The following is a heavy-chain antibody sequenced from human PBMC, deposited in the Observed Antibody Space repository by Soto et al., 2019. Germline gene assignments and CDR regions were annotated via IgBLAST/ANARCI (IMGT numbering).Heavy chain of an antibody. CDR2: ISHSGST. CDR1: GGSISDDY. V-gene: IGHV4-59*01. D-gene: IGHD3-10*01. J-gene: IGHJ6*02. CDR3: AREARGVISGMDV. Sequence: PSETLSLTCTVSGGSISDDYWSWIRQPPGKGLEGIGHISHSGSTNYNPSLKCRVTISVDTSKRQFSLKLSSVTAADTAVYYCAREARGVISGMDVWGQGTTVTVSS.